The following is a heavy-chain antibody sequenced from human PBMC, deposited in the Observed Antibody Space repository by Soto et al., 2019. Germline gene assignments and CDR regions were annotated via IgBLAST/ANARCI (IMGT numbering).Heavy chain of an antibody. CDR3: ARVTMVRGVPYKAPTYYYGMDV. V-gene: IGHV4-59*01. CDR1: GGSISSYY. D-gene: IGHD3-10*01. J-gene: IGHJ6*02. Sequence: SETLSLTCTVSGGSISSYYWSWIRQPPGKGLEWIGYIYYSGSTNYNPSLKSRVTISVDTSKNQFSLKLSSVTAADTAVYYCARVTMVRGVPYKAPTYYYGMDVWGQGTTVTVSS. CDR2: IYYSGST.